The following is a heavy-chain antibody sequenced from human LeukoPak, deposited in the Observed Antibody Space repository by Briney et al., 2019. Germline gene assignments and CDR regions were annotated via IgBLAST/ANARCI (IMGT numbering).Heavy chain of an antibody. J-gene: IGHJ4*02. V-gene: IGHV7-4-1*02. CDR2: INTNTGNP. D-gene: IGHD3-10*01. CDR3: ARDSGSYYFDY. CDR1: GYTFTDYH. Sequence: ASVKVSCKASGYTFTDYHMHWVRQAPGQGLEWMGWINTNTGNPTYAQGFTGRFVFSLDTSVSTAYLQISSLKAEDTAVYYCARDSGSYYFDYWGQGTLVTVSS.